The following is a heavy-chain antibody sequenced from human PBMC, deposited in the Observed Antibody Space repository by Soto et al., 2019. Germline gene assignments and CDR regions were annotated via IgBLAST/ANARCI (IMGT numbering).Heavy chain of an antibody. J-gene: IGHJ6*02. CDR1: GGTFSSYA. CDR3: ARETMVRGVIITDYYYGMDV. CDR2: IIPIFSTA. Sequence: QVQLVQSGAEVKKPGSSVKVSCKASGGTFSSYAISWVRQAPGQGLEWMGGIIPIFSTANYAQEFQGRVTITADKSTSTAYMELSSLRSEDTAVYYCARETMVRGVIITDYYYGMDVWGQGTTVTVSS. D-gene: IGHD3-10*01. V-gene: IGHV1-69*06.